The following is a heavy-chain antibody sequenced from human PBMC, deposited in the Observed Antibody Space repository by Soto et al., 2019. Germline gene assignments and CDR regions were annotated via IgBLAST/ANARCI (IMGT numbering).Heavy chain of an antibody. D-gene: IGHD2-15*01. V-gene: IGHV3-74*01. CDR2: INGDGIST. CDR1: GFTFSSYW. J-gene: IGHJ4*02. Sequence: EVQLVESGGALVQPGGSLRLSCAASGFTFSSYWMHWVRQDPEKGLVWVSRINGDGISTSYADSVKDRFTISRDNAKDTLYLHMNSLGAEDTAVYYCARISQGTYCRGGNCYYDYWGQGTLVTVSS. CDR3: ARISQGTYCRGGNCYYDY.